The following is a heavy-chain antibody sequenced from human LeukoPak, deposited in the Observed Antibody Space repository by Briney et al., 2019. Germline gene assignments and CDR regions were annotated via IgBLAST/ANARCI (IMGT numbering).Heavy chain of an antibody. CDR3: AASGGSPDAFDI. CDR2: IYYSGST. Sequence: SETLSLTCTVSGGSISSYYWSWIRQPPGKGLEWIGYIYYSGSTNHNPSLKSRVTISVDTSKNQFSLKLSSVTAADTAVYYCAASGGSPDAFDIWGQGTMVTVSS. V-gene: IGHV4-59*01. CDR1: GGSISSYY. J-gene: IGHJ3*02. D-gene: IGHD3-16*01.